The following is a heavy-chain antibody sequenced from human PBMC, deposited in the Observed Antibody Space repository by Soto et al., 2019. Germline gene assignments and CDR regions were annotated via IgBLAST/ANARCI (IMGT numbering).Heavy chain of an antibody. D-gene: IGHD2-15*01. CDR2: MDPGDSDV. Sequence: LGESLKISCKGDGYIFSRYWIAWVRQMPGKGLEWMGIMDPGDSDVRYSPSLQGQVTISADKSISTTYLQWSSLKASDTAIYYCARHGGGSATSYLYYFHGMDVWGQGTTVTVSS. CDR1: GYIFSRYW. CDR3: ARHGGGSATSYLYYFHGMDV. J-gene: IGHJ6*02. V-gene: IGHV5-51*01.